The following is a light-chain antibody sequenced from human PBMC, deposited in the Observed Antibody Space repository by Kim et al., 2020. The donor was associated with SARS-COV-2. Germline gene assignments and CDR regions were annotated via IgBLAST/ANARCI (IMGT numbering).Light chain of an antibody. CDR3: NSRDSKDNVV. CDR2: GKN. Sequence: SSELTQDPAVSVALGQTVRITCQGDSLRSYYATWYQHKPGQAPILVIYGKNNRPSGIPDRFSGFSSGNTASLTITGTQAGDEADYYCNSRDSKDNVVFGG. CDR1: SLRSYY. J-gene: IGLJ2*01. V-gene: IGLV3-19*01.